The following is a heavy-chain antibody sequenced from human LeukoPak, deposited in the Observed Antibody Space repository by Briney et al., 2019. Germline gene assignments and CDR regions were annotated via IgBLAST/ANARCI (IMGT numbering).Heavy chain of an antibody. J-gene: IGHJ4*02. D-gene: IGHD3-3*01. CDR3: SLDLPYYDFWSGYYAPSFDY. CDR1: GFTFSSYA. V-gene: IGHV3-23*01. Sequence: GRSLRLSCAASGFTFSSYAMSWVRQAPGKGLEWVSAISGSGGSTYYADSVKGRFTISRDNSKNTLYLQMNSLRAEDTAVYYCSLDLPYYDFWSGYYAPSFDYWGQGTLVTVSS. CDR2: ISGSGGST.